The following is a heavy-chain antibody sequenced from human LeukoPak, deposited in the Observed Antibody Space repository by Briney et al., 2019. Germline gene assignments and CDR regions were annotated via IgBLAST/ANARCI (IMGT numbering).Heavy chain of an antibody. Sequence: GGSLRLSCAASGFTFINYGMHWVRQAPGKGLEWVAVIWYDGSNKYYADSVKGRFTISRDNSKNTLYLQMNGLRADDTAVYYCAKGQELHYYYYMDVWGKGTTVTVSS. V-gene: IGHV3-33*06. CDR2: IWYDGSNK. CDR1: GFTFINYG. CDR3: AKGQELHYYYYMDV. J-gene: IGHJ6*03. D-gene: IGHD5-24*01.